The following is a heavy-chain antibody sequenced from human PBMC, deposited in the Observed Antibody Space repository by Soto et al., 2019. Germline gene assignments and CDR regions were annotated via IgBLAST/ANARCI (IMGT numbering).Heavy chain of an antibody. V-gene: IGHV3-21*01. CDR2: ISSSSSYI. D-gene: IGHD1-7*01. Sequence: PGGSLRLSCAASGFTFSSYSMNWVRQAPGKGLEWVSSISSSSSYIYYADSVKGRFTISRDNAKNSLYLQMNSLRAEDTAVYYCARENYNWNYPRYRGQGTLVTVSS. CDR1: GFTFSSYS. CDR3: ARENYNWNYPRY. J-gene: IGHJ4*02.